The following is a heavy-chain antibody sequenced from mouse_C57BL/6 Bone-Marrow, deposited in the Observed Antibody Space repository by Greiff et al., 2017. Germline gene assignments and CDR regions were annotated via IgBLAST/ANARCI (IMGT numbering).Heavy chain of an antibody. CDR3: AGRAYSNCEGAWFAY. D-gene: IGHD2-5*01. Sequence: VQLQQSGPELVKHGASVKISCKASGYAFSSSWMNWVKQRPGQGLEWIGRIHPGNGDTNYNGKFKGKATLTADKSSSSAYMQLSSLTSEDSAVXVCAGRAYSNCEGAWFAYWGQGTPVTVSA. J-gene: IGHJ3*01. CDR2: IHPGNGDT. V-gene: IGHV1-82*01. CDR1: GYAFSSSW.